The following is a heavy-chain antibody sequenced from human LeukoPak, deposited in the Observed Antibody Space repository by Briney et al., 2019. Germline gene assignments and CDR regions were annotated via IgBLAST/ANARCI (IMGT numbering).Heavy chain of an antibody. D-gene: IGHD3-22*01. Sequence: PSETLSLTCTVSGYSISSGYYWGWIRQPPGKGLEWIGSIYHSGSTYYNPSLKSRVTISVDTSKNQFSLKLSPVTAADTAVYYCARDLGYYDSSGYYYFDYWGQGTLVTVSS. CDR2: IYHSGST. J-gene: IGHJ4*02. CDR1: GYSISSGYY. CDR3: ARDLGYYDSSGYYYFDY. V-gene: IGHV4-38-2*02.